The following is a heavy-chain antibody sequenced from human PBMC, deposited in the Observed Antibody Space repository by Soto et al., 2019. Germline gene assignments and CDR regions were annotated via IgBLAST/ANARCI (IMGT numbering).Heavy chain of an antibody. Sequence: VQLVESGGGVVQPGRSLRLSCAASGLTFSTYGFHWVRQAPGKGLEWVAVISNDVRNIHYAESVKGRFTISRDNSKNTLYLPMNSLRPNDTAVYYGVKDTLGGMTPVFMPGPDWGQGTLVAVSS. J-gene: IGHJ4*02. V-gene: IGHV3-30*18. CDR2: ISNDVRNI. D-gene: IGHD2-2*01. CDR3: VKDTLGGMTPVFMPGPD. CDR1: GLTFSTYG.